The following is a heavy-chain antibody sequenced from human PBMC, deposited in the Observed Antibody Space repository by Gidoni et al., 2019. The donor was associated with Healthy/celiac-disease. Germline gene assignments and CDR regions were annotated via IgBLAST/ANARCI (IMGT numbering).Heavy chain of an antibody. J-gene: IGHJ6*02. V-gene: IGHV1-69*17. CDR3: ARRLHIAARGIYYYYGMDV. Sequence: QVQLVQSGAEVEKPGSSVKVSCKASGGTFSSYAISWVRQAHGQGLEWMGGIIPIFGIANYAQKFQGRVTITADKSTSTAYMELSSLRSEDTAVYYCARRLHIAARGIYYYYGMDVWGQGTTVTVSS. D-gene: IGHD6-6*01. CDR1: GGTFSSYA. CDR2: IIPIFGIA.